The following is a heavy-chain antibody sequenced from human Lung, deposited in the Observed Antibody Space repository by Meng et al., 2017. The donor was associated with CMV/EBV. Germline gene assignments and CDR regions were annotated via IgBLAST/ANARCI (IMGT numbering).Heavy chain of an antibody. CDR1: GFSLTTVGVG. CDR3: GNRRDSYDYSGLDV. D-gene: IGHD3-16*01. Sequence: SGPTLVKPTETLTLTCTFSGFSLTTVGVGVGWIRQPPGKALEWLGVIYWNDDRRYNPSLQSRLALTKETSKNLVFLTLTNVDHADTATYFCGNRRDSYDYSGLDVWGQGTTVPSP. V-gene: IGHV2-5*01. J-gene: IGHJ6*02. CDR2: IYWNDDR.